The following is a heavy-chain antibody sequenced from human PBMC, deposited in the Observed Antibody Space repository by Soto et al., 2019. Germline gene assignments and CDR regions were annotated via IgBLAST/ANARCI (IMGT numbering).Heavy chain of an antibody. CDR1: GYTFTSYG. CDR3: ARDLGEEIEARHFDY. D-gene: IGHD6-6*01. Sequence: QVQLVQSGAEVKKPGASVKFSCKASGYTFTSYGISWVRQAPGQGLEWMGWISAYNGNTNYAQKLQGRVTMTTDTSTSTAYMELRNLRSDNTAVYYCARDLGEEIEARHFDYWGQGTLVTVSS. V-gene: IGHV1-18*01. J-gene: IGHJ4*02. CDR2: ISAYNGNT.